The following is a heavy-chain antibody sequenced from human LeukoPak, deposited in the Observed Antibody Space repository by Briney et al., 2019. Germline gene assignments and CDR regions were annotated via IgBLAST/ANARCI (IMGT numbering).Heavy chain of an antibody. D-gene: IGHD5-24*01. CDR1: YW. Sequence: YWSWIRQPPGKGLEWIGIIYPGDSDTRYSPSFQGQVTISADKSISTAYLQWSSLKASDTAMYYCARRGEMATIPLDYWGQGTLVTVSS. CDR3: ARRGEMATIPLDY. J-gene: IGHJ4*02. CDR2: IYPGDSDT. V-gene: IGHV5-51*01.